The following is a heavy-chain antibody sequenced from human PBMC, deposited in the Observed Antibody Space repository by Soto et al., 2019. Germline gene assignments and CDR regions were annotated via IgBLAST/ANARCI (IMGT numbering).Heavy chain of an antibody. D-gene: IGHD5-18*01. CDR1: GGTFSSYA. J-gene: IGHJ4*02. CDR2: IIPIFGTA. Sequence: SVKVSCKASGGTFSSYAISWVRQAPGQGLEWMGGIIPIFGTANYAQKFQGRVTITADESTSTAYMELSSLRSEDTAVYYCARVEYSYGPFDYWGQGTLVTVSS. CDR3: ARVEYSYGPFDY. V-gene: IGHV1-69*13.